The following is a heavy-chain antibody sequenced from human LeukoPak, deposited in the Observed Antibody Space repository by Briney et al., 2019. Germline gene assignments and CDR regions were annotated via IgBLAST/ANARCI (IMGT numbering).Heavy chain of an antibody. V-gene: IGHV3-73*01. CDR1: GFTFSGSA. CDR2: IRSKANSYAT. J-gene: IGHJ4*02. CDR3: TRRYYYDSSGYYYRDY. Sequence: GGSLRLSCAASGFTFSGSAMHWVRQASGKRLEWVGRIRSKANSYATAYAASVKGRFTISRDDSKNTAYLQMNSLKTEDTAVNYCTRRYYYDSSGYYYRDYWGQGTLVTVSS. D-gene: IGHD3-22*01.